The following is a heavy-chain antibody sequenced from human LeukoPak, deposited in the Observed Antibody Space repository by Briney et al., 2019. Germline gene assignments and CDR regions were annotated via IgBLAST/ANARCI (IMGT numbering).Heavy chain of an antibody. D-gene: IGHD3-22*01. V-gene: IGHV3-43*02. CDR1: GFIFDDYA. Sequence: AGGSLRLSCAASGFIFDDYALHWVRQAPRRGLEWISLISGDGGVTYYADSAKGRFTISRDNSKNSLYLQMNSLRIEDTALYYCAKDIRDRGYVDCWGQGTLVTVSS. J-gene: IGHJ4*02. CDR2: ISGDGGVT. CDR3: AKDIRDRGYVDC.